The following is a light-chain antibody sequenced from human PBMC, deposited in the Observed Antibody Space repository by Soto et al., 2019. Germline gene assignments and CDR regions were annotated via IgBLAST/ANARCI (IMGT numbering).Light chain of an antibody. CDR1: QGVTPAY. Sequence: EIVLTQSPGTLSLSPGERATLSCRASQGVTPAYLAWYQHKPGQAPRLLIFGASTRATGIPDRFSGSGSGTDFTLTISRLEPEDFAVYSCQQYGGSTLFTFGPGTRVDLK. J-gene: IGKJ3*01. CDR2: GAS. CDR3: QQYGGSTLFT. V-gene: IGKV3-20*01.